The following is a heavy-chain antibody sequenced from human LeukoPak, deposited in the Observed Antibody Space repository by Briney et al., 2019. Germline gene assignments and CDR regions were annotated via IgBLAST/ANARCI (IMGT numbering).Heavy chain of an antibody. CDR3: ARRMEVFDY. J-gene: IGHJ4*02. CDR2: IYYSGST. CDR1: GGSISSSSYC. V-gene: IGHV4-39*01. Sequence: SETLSLTCTVSGGSISSSSYCWGWIRQPPGKGLEWIGSIYYSGSTYYNPSLKSRVTISVDTSKNQFSLKLSSVTAADTAVYYCARRMEVFDYWGQGTLVTVSS. D-gene: IGHD2-8*01.